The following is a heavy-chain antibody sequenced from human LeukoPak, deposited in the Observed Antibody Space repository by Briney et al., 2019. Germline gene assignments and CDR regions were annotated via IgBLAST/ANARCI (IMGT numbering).Heavy chain of an antibody. D-gene: IGHD2-2*01. V-gene: IGHV4-4*09. CDR3: ARGSRSSTSWFSDYYYYYMDV. CDR1: GVSMSAYQ. J-gene: IGHJ6*03. CDR2: INTKGET. Sequence: ASETLSLTCTVSGVSMSAYQWSWVRQSPEKGLEWIGCINTKGETSYNPSLKSRVTTSVDTSKGQFSLRLTSVTAADTAVYYCARGSRSSTSWFSDYYYYYMDVWGKGTTVTVSS.